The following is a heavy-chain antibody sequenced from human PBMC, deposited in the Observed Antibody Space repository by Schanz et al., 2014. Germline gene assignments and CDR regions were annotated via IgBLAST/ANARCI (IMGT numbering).Heavy chain of an antibody. V-gene: IGHV3-23*04. CDR1: GFSFSTHA. Sequence: EVQLVESGGGLVQPGGSLRLSCAASGFSFSTHAMSWVRQAPGQGLEWVSGINTSGGSRYYAESVKGRFTISRDNSKNLVVLQMNSLRVDDTAVYYCTKEDATALWYFEHWGQGILVTVSS. CDR2: INTSGGSR. J-gene: IGHJ4*02. CDR3: TKEDATALWYFEH. D-gene: IGHD6-13*01.